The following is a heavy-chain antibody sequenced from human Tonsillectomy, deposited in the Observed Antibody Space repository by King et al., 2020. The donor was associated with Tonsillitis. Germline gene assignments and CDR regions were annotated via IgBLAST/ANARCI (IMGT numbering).Heavy chain of an antibody. Sequence: FQLVQSGAEVKKPGASVKVSCKASGYSFTGYHIHWVRQAPGQGLEVMGWINANSGGTKYAQKFQGRVTMTRDKSISTAYMELSSLRSDDTAVYYCARDRRIGWELLHFSDYWGQGTLVTVSS. J-gene: IGHJ4*02. CDR3: ARDRRIGWELLHFSDY. CDR2: INANSGGT. V-gene: IGHV1-2*02. CDR1: GYSFTGYH. D-gene: IGHD1-26*01.